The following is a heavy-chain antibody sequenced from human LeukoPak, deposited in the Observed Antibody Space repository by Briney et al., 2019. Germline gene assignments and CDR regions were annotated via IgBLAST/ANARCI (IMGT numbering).Heavy chain of an antibody. Sequence: GGSLRLSCAASGFTFSSYAMHWLRQAQGTGLEWVAVISYDGSNKYYADSVKGRFTISRDNSKNTPYLQMNSRRAEDTPVYYCTRGMVGAAAVYDYWGQGTLVTVSS. CDR2: ISYDGSNK. D-gene: IGHD6-13*01. CDR1: GFTFSSYA. V-gene: IGHV3-30*04. CDR3: TRGMVGAAAVYDY. J-gene: IGHJ4*02.